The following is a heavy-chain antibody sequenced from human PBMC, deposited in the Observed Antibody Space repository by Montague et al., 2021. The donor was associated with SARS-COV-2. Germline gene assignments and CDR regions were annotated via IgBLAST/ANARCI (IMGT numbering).Heavy chain of an antibody. CDR3: AQRYDFYRAEAFDV. CDR2: IYWDGDQ. Sequence: PALVKPTQTLTLTCVFSGFSLNTDGVGVAWIRRPPGMALEWLALIYWDGDQRYSPSLKTRLTITKDTSKNRVVLTMTNLDPVDAATYYCAQRYDFYRAEAFDVWGQGTMLTVSS. J-gene: IGHJ3*01. D-gene: IGHD3-3*01. CDR1: GFSLNTDGVG. V-gene: IGHV2-5*02.